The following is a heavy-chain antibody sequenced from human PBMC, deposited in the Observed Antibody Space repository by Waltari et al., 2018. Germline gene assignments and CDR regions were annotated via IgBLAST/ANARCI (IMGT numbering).Heavy chain of an antibody. D-gene: IGHD6-19*01. J-gene: IGHJ4*02. CDR1: GGSFSGYY. CDR2: INHSGST. V-gene: IGHV4-34*01. Sequence: QVQLQQWGAGLLKPSETLSLTCAVYGGSFSGYYWSWIRQPPGKGLEWIGEINHSGSTNYNPSLKSRVTISVDTSKNQFSLKLSSVTAADTAVYYCARLFSGWYLVDLCDYWGQGTLVTVSS. CDR3: ARLFSGWYLVDLCDY.